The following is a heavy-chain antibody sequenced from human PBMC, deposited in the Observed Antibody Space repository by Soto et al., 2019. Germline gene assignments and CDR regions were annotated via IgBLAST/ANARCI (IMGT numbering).Heavy chain of an antibody. D-gene: IGHD3-10*01. CDR3: AKDKLRGADYYGMDV. V-gene: IGHV3-30*18. CDR2: ISYDGSNK. CDR1: GFTFSSYG. J-gene: IGHJ6*02. Sequence: QVQLVESGGGVVQPGRSLRLSCAASGFTFSSYGMHSVRQTPGKGLEWVAVISYDGSNKYYADSVKGRFTISRDNSKNTLYLQMNSLRAEDTAVYYCAKDKLRGADYYGMDVWGQGTTVTVS.